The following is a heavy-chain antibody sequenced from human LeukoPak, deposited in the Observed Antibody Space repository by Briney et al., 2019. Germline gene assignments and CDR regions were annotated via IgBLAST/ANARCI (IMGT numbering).Heavy chain of an antibody. CDR1: GGSISSYY. J-gene: IGHJ6*03. CDR3: ARTTEAHSWRTRYYDYYMDV. D-gene: IGHD6-13*01. CDR2: MYYSGST. V-gene: IGHV4-4*07. Sequence: SETLSLTCTVSGGSISSYYWSWIRQPAGKGLEWIGRMYYSGSTNYNSSLKSRVTMSVGTSKNQFSLKLSSVSAADTAVYYCARTTEAHSWRTRYYDYYMDVWGKGTTVTVSS.